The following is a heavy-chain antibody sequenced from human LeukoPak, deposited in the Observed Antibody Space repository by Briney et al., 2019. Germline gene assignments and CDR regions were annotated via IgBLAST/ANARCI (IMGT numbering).Heavy chain of an antibody. Sequence: SSETLSLTCTVSGGSISSGSYYWSWIRQPAGKGLEWIGRIYTSGSTNYNPSLKSRVTISVDTSKNQFSLKLNSVTAADTAVYYCARISSSWYGPTFDPWGQGTLVTVSS. CDR1: GGSISSGSYY. CDR3: ARISSSWYGPTFDP. CDR2: IYTSGST. J-gene: IGHJ5*02. D-gene: IGHD6-13*01. V-gene: IGHV4-61*02.